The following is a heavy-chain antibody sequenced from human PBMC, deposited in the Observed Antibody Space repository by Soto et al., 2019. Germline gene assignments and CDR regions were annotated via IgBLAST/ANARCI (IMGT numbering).Heavy chain of an antibody. CDR1: GYTFTSYG. CDR3: ARDRVRLTMVRGVNDY. V-gene: IGHV1-18*04. J-gene: IGHJ4*02. Sequence: GASVKVSCKASGYTFTSYGISWVRQAPGQGLEWMGWISAYNGNTNYAQKLQGRVTMTTDTSTSTAYMELRSLRSDDTAVYYCARDRVRLTMVRGVNDYWGQGTLVTVSS. D-gene: IGHD3-10*01. CDR2: ISAYNGNT.